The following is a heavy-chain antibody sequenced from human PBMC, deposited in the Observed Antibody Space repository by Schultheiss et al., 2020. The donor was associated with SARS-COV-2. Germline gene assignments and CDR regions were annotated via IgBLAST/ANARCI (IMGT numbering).Heavy chain of an antibody. Sequence: GGSLRLSCAASGFTFSSYSMNWVRQAPGKGLEYVSAITSNGSSTYYADSVKGRFTISRDNSVNTVYLQMNSLRAEDTAVYYCARDGEGSTDGYYFDNWGQGTLVTVSS. CDR1: GFTFSSYS. D-gene: IGHD5-24*01. CDR2: ITSNGSST. J-gene: IGHJ4*02. V-gene: IGHV3-64*04. CDR3: ARDGEGSTDGYYFDN.